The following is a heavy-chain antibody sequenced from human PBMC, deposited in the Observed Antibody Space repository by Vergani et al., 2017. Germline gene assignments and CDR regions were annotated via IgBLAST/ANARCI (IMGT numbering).Heavy chain of an antibody. D-gene: IGHD6-13*01. Sequence: EVQLLESGGGLVQPGGSLRLSCAASGFTFSSYAMSWVRQAPGKGLEWVSAISGSGGSTYYADSVKGRFTMSRDNSKNTLYLQMNSLIAEDTAVYYCGKGVVVDSSSWQSVHEFDSWGEGRLVSVSS. CDR1: GFTFSSYA. V-gene: IGHV3-23*01. J-gene: IGHJ5*01. CDR2: ISGSGGST. CDR3: GKGVVVDSSSWQSVHEFDS.